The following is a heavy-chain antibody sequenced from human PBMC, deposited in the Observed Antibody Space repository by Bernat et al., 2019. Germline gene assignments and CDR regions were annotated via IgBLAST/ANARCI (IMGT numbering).Heavy chain of an antibody. CDR2: IYYSGST. CDR3: ARPFGPPHSSGWYR. D-gene: IGHD6-19*01. CDR1: GGSISSSSYY. V-gene: IGHV4-39*01. Sequence: LQLQESGPGLVKPSETLSLTCTVSGGSISSSSYYWGWIRQPPGKGLEWIGSIYYSGSTYYNPSLKSRVTISVDTSKNQFSLKLSSVTAADTAVYYCARPFGPPHSSGWYRWGQGTLVTVSS. J-gene: IGHJ4*02.